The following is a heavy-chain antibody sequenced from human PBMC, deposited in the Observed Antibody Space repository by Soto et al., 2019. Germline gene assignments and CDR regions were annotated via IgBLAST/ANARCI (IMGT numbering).Heavy chain of an antibody. CDR1: GFSFDHYA. CDR2: ITWKSGTK. J-gene: IGHJ3*02. Sequence: EGQLVESGGGLVQPGRSLRLSCVASGFSFDHYAMHWVRQAPGKGLEWVAGITWKSGTKDYGNSVKGRFSISRDNAQNSLQLQMNSLGPEDTALYYCARDSEQVRPVALLGASFDIWGQGTLVTVSS. V-gene: IGHV3-9*01. CDR3: ARDSEQVRPVALLGASFDI. D-gene: IGHD2-2*01.